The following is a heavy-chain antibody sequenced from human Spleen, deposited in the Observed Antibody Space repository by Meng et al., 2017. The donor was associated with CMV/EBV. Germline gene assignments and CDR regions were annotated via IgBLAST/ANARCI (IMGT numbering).Heavy chain of an antibody. Sequence: GESLKISCAASGFTFSSYWMSWVRQAPGKGLEWVANIKQDGSEKYYVDSVKGRFTISRDNAKNSLYLQMNSLRAEDTAVYYCARAGRRWHGAFDIWGQGTMVTVSS. CDR3: ARAGRRWHGAFDI. V-gene: IGHV3-7*01. D-gene: IGHD4-23*01. J-gene: IGHJ3*02. CDR2: IKQDGSEK. CDR1: GFTFSSYW.